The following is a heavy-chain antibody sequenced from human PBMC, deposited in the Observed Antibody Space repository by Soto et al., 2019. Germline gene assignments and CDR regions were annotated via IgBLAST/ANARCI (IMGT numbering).Heavy chain of an antibody. J-gene: IGHJ4*02. CDR3: ARGGHIAVVTASFDY. V-gene: IGHV1-46*02. CDR2: IHPSGGGT. CDR1: GYTFNTYY. Sequence: QVQLMQSGAEVKKPGASVKVSCKPSGYTFNTYYLHWVRQAPGQALEWMGVIHPSGGGTTYAQKFLGRVTVTRDTSTTTVFMELSSLRSDDTAVYYCARGGHIAVVTASFDYWGQGTLVTVSS. D-gene: IGHD2-21*02.